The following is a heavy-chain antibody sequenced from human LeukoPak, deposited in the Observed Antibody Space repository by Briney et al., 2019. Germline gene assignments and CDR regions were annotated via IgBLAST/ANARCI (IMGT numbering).Heavy chain of an antibody. V-gene: IGHV1-2*02. D-gene: IGHD2-2*01. Sequence: ASVKVSCKASGYTFTGYYMHWVRQAPGQGLEWMGWIYPNSGGTNYAQKFQGRVTMTRDTSISTAYMELSRLRSDDTAVYYCARGPPYCSSTSGRFFDYWGQGTLVTVSS. CDR3: ARGPPYCSSTSGRFFDY. CDR2: IYPNSGGT. J-gene: IGHJ4*02. CDR1: GYTFTGYY.